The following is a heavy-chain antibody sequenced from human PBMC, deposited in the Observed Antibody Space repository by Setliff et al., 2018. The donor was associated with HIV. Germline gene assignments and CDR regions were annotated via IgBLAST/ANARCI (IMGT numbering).Heavy chain of an antibody. Sequence: GGSLRLSCAASGFIFEDFTMNWVRQVPGKGLEWVALVSWDGSSAYYADSVKGRFTISRDNSKNSLYLQMNSLTTEDTGLYYCAKDGWGYDYVGAYYFDYWGQGTPVTVSS. CDR1: GFIFEDFT. V-gene: IGHV3-43*01. J-gene: IGHJ4*02. CDR3: AKDGWGYDYVGAYYFDY. CDR2: VSWDGSSA. D-gene: IGHD5-12*01.